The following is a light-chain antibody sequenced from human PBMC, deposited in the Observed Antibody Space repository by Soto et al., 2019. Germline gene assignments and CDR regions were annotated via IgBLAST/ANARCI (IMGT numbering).Light chain of an antibody. V-gene: IGKV1-39*01. Sequence: ISVIHSPSSISASVGDRVTITCRASQSISSYLNWYQQKPGKAPKLLIYAASSLQSGVPSRFSGSGSGTDFTLTISSLQPEDFATYYCLQHNSYPWTFGQGTKVDIK. CDR2: AAS. J-gene: IGKJ1*01. CDR1: QSISSY. CDR3: LQHNSYPWT.